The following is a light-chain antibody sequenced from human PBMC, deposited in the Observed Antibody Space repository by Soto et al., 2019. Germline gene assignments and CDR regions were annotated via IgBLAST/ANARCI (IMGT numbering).Light chain of an antibody. V-gene: IGLV2-8*01. CDR2: EVT. CDR3: RSYAVSNTSLHV. CDR1: SRDVVGYNY. Sequence: QSVLNKPPSASGSPGRSVTISCTGTSRDVVGYNYVSWYQQHPGKAPKLMIYEVTKRPSGVPDRFSGSKSGNTASLTVSVLQAEYEVDYYSRSYAVSNTSLHVFLPGTNVNDL. J-gene: IGLJ1*01.